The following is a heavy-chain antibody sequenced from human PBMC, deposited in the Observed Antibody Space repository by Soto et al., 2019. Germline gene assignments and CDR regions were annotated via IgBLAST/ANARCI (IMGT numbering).Heavy chain of an antibody. V-gene: IGHV4-34*01. Sequence: SETLSLTCAVYGGSFSGYYWSWIRQPPGKGLEWIGEINHSGSTNYNPSLKSRVTISVDTSKNQFSLKLSSATAADTAVYYCARDSRGSGWYSLFYYGMDVWGQGTTVTVSS. CDR1: GGSFSGYY. D-gene: IGHD6-19*01. CDR2: INHSGST. CDR3: ARDSRGSGWYSLFYYGMDV. J-gene: IGHJ6*02.